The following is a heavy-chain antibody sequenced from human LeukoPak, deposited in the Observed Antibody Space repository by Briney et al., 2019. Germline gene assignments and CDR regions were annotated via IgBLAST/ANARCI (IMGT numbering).Heavy chain of an antibody. D-gene: IGHD3-16*02. Sequence: ASVKVSCKESGYTFTITGISGVPQAPGQRREWRGSIRGYNGKTNNAQKLQGRVTITTDTTTSTAYMELRRLRSDATAVYYCAGDQYYDYVWGSYRPNWFDPWGQGTLVPVSS. CDR3: AGDQYYDYVWGSYRPNWFDP. J-gene: IGHJ5*02. CDR2: IRGYNGKT. V-gene: IGHV1-18*01. CDR1: GYTFTITG.